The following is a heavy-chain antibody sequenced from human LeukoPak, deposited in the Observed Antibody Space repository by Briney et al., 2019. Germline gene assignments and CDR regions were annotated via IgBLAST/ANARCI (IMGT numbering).Heavy chain of an antibody. J-gene: IGHJ4*02. CDR3: AKGTYDSRGHFDY. V-gene: IGHV3-23*01. D-gene: IGHD3-22*01. CDR1: GFTFSSYA. Sequence: GGSLRLSCGASGFTFSSYAMTWVRQAPGKGLEWVSGISGSGSNTYYADSVKGRFTISRDNSKNTLYLQMNSLRAEDTAAYYCAKGTYDSRGHFDYWGQGTLVSVSS. CDR2: ISGSGSNT.